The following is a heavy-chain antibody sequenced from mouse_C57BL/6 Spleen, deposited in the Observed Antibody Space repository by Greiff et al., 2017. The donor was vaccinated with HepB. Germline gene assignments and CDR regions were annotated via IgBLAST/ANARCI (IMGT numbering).Heavy chain of an antibody. CDR2: IRNKANNHAT. CDR1: GFTFSDAW. J-gene: IGHJ4*01. CDR3: ILYGPYAMDY. D-gene: IGHD1-1*01. V-gene: IGHV6-6*01. Sequence: EVQLQQSGGGLVQPGGSMKLSCAASGFTFSDAWMDWVRQSPEKGLEWVAEIRNKANNHATYYAESVKGRFTISRDDSKSSVYLQMNSLRAEDTGIYYCILYGPYAMDYWGQGTSVTVSS.